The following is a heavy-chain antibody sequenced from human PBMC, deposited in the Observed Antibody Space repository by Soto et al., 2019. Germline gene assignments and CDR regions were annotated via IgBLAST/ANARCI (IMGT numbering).Heavy chain of an antibody. J-gene: IGHJ4*02. V-gene: IGHV4-59*01. Sequence: SETLSLTCTVSGGSISRYCWSWIRQPPGKGLEWIGYIYYSGTTNYNPSLKSRVTISVDTSRNQFSLKLRSMTAADTAVYYCAREDSSGWYYFDYWGQGTLVTVSS. D-gene: IGHD6-19*01. CDR3: AREDSSGWYYFDY. CDR2: IYYSGTT. CDR1: GGSISRYC.